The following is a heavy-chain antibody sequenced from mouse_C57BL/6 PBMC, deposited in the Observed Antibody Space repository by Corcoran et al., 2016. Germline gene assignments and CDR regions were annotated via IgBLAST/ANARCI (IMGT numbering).Heavy chain of an antibody. D-gene: IGHD1-1*01. CDR3: ASRGSSYFDY. Sequence: QIQLVQSGPELKKPGETVKISCKASGYTFTTYGMSWVKQAPGKGLKWMGWINTYSGVPTYADDFKGRFAFSLETSASTAYLQINNLKNEDTATYFCASRGSSYFDYWGQGTTLTVSS. J-gene: IGHJ2*01. CDR2: INTYSGVP. V-gene: IGHV9-3*01. CDR1: GYTFTTYG.